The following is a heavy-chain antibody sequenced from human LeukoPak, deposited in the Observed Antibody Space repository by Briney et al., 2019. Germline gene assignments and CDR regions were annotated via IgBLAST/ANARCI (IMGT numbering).Heavy chain of an antibody. J-gene: IGHJ6*04. CDR3: ACANNLDV. CDR1: GFIFSNYW. Sequence: GGSLTLSCAASGFIFSNYWMNWVRQAPGKGLEWVANIYQDGSKKNYVDSVRGRFTISRDNTKNSLYLQMNSLRAEDTAVCYCACANNLDVWGKGATVTVST. CDR2: IYQDGSKK. V-gene: IGHV3-7*03.